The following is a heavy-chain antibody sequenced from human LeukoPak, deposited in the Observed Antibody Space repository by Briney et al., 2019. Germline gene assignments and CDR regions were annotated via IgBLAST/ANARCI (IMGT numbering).Heavy chain of an antibody. J-gene: IGHJ4*02. Sequence: GGSLRLSCAASGFTFDDYAMHWVRQAPGKGLEWVSGISWNSGSIVYADSVKGRFTISRDNAKNSLYLQMNSLRAEDTALYYCAKGGGYSSCWYLYFDYWGQGTLVTVSS. CDR1: GFTFDDYA. CDR2: ISWNSGSI. D-gene: IGHD6-13*01. CDR3: AKGGGYSSCWYLYFDY. V-gene: IGHV3-9*01.